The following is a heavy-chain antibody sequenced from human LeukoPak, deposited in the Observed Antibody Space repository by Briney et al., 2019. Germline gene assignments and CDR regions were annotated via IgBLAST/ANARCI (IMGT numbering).Heavy chain of an antibody. D-gene: IGHD3-3*01. CDR2: TYNSGST. CDR3: AGGIFGVVINAFHI. Sequence: SETLSLACTVSGGSISSYHWSWIRQPPGKGLEWIGDTYNSGSTNYNPSLKSRVTISVDTSKNQFSLKLTSVTAADTAVYYCAGGIFGVVINAFHIWGQGTMVTVSS. CDR1: GGSISSYH. J-gene: IGHJ3*02. V-gene: IGHV4-59*01.